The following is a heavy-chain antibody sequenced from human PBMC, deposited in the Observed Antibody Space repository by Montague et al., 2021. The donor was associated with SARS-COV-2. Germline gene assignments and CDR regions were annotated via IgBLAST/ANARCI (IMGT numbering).Heavy chain of an antibody. J-gene: IGHJ6*02. Sequence: SLRLSCAASGFTFSSYAMHWVRQAPGKGLEWVAVISYDAINKYYADSLKGRLTISRDNSKNTLYLQMNSLRAEDTAVYYCASDRRIVGALYYYYGMDVWGHGTTVAVSS. CDR2: ISYDAINK. CDR3: ASDRRIVGALYYYYGMDV. V-gene: IGHV3-30-3*01. CDR1: GFTFSSYA. D-gene: IGHD1-26*01.